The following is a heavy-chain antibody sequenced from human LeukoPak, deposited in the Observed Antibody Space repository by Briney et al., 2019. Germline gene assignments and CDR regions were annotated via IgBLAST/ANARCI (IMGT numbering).Heavy chain of an antibody. D-gene: IGHD3-22*01. CDR3: ARRAYYYDSSGYYYYFDY. J-gene: IGHJ4*02. CDR2: ISSSGSTI. V-gene: IGHV3-48*03. CDR1: GFTFNSYE. Sequence: PGGSLRLSCAASGFTFNSYEMNWVRQAPGKGLEWVSYISSSGSTIYYADSVKGRFTISRDNAWNSLYLQMNSLRAEDTAVYYCARRAYYYDSSGYYYYFDYWGQGTLVTVSS.